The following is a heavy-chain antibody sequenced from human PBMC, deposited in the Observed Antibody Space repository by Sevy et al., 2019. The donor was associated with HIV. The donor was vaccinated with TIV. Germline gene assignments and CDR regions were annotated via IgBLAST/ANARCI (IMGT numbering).Heavy chain of an antibody. Sequence: GGSLRLSCAASGFTFSSYAMSWVRQAPGKGLEWVSAISGSGGSTYYADSVKGRFTISRDNSKNTLYLQMNSLRAEETAVYYCAKTCLISGYSSGWTGVYYFDYWGQGTLVTVSS. J-gene: IGHJ4*02. CDR3: AKTCLISGYSSGWTGVYYFDY. V-gene: IGHV3-23*01. CDR2: ISGSGGST. D-gene: IGHD6-19*01. CDR1: GFTFSSYA.